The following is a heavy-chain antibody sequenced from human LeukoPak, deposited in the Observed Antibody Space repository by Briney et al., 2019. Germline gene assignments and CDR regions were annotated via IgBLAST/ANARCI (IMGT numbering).Heavy chain of an antibody. J-gene: IGHJ4*02. D-gene: IGHD3-3*02. Sequence: RPRGSLRLSCAASGFTFSTYALNWVRQAPGKGLEWVSAISDSGGAIYYADSVKGRFTMSRDNSKNSLFLQMNSLRAEDTAVYYCARIGSAAFTDSWGQGTLVTVSS. CDR1: GFTFSTYA. CDR3: ARIGSAAFTDS. V-gene: IGHV3-23*01. CDR2: ISDSGGAI.